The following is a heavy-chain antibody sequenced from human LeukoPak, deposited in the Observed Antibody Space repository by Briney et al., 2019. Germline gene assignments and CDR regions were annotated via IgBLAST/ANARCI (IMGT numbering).Heavy chain of an antibody. V-gene: IGHV1-46*01. Sequence: ASVKVSCKASGYTFTGYYMHWVRQAPGQGLEWMGLINPSDGSTTYAQKFQGRVTMTRDMSTSTVYMELSSLRSEDTAVYYCAGDRLPNAFDIWGQGTMVTVSS. CDR1: GYTFTGYY. CDR3: AGDRLPNAFDI. J-gene: IGHJ3*02. CDR2: INPSDGST. D-gene: IGHD5-18*01.